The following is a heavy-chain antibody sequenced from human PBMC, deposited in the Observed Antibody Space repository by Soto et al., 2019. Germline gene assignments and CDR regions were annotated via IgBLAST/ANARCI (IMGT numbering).Heavy chain of an antibody. J-gene: IGHJ6*02. V-gene: IGHV3-21*01. CDR2: ISSSSSYI. CDR3: ASPNDSGYKDDYYYYGMDV. D-gene: IGHD5-12*01. CDR1: GFTFSSYS. Sequence: EVQLVESGGGLVKPGGSLRLSCAASGFTFSSYSMNWVRQAPGKGLEWVSSISSSSSYIYYADSVKGRFTISRDNAKNSLYLQKNSLRAEDTAVYYCASPNDSGYKDDYYYYGMDVWGQGTTVTVSS.